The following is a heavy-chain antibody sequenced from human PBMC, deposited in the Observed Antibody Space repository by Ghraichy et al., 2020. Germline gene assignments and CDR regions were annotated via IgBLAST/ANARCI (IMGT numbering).Heavy chain of an antibody. Sequence: GESLNISCAASGFTFSSYGMHWVRQAPGKGLEWVAVISYDGSNKYYADSVKGRFTISRDNSKNTLYLQMNSLRAEDTAVYYCAKATSHCSSTSCYSFGYWGQGTLVTVSS. V-gene: IGHV3-30*18. CDR1: GFTFSSYG. CDR2: ISYDGSNK. J-gene: IGHJ4*02. D-gene: IGHD2-2*01. CDR3: AKATSHCSSTSCYSFGY.